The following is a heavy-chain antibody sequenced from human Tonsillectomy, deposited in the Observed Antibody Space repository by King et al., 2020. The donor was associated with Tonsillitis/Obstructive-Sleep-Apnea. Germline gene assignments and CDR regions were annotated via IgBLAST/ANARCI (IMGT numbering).Heavy chain of an antibody. V-gene: IGHV2-5*02. CDR2: IYWDDDK. J-gene: IGHJ4*02. D-gene: IGHD3-22*01. CDR1: GFSLSSAREG. CDR3: AHHGMLVVVTDAYYFDY. Sequence: TLKESGPTLVKPTQTLTLTCAFSGFSLSSAREGVGWIRQPPGKALEWLAVIYWDDDKRYSPSLKSRLTIAKDTSKNQVVLTMTNMDPLDTAPYYCAHHGMLVVVTDAYYFDYWGQGTLVTVSS.